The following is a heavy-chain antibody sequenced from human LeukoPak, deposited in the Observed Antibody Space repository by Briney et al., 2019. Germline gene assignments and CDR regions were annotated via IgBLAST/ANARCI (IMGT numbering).Heavy chain of an antibody. D-gene: IGHD3-3*01. CDR2: IYDSGGA. CDR3: ARAITLFGVVHYYYMDV. Sequence: SETLSLTCTVSGDSISNYYWSWIRQLAGKRLEWIGRIYDSGGAIYNPALKSRLTMSLDTSKNQFSLKLKSVTAADTAVYYCARAITLFGVVHYYYMDVWGKGITVTVSS. V-gene: IGHV4-4*07. J-gene: IGHJ6*03. CDR1: GDSISNYY.